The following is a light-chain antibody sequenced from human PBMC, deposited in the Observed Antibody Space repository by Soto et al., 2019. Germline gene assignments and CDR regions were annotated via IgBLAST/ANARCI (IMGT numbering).Light chain of an antibody. Sequence: QAVLTQRPSVSAAPGQKVTISCSGSSSNIGGNSVSWYQQLPGTAPKLLIYDDNKRPSGIPDRFSGSKYGTSATLGITGFQTGDEADYYCGSWDSSLSAYVFGTGTKVTVL. CDR1: SSNIGGNS. CDR2: DDN. V-gene: IGLV1-51*01. J-gene: IGLJ1*01. CDR3: GSWDSSLSAYV.